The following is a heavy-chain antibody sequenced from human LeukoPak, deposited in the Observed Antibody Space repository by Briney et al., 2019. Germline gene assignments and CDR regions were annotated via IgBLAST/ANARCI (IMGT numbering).Heavy chain of an antibody. CDR2: IYTSGTT. Sequence: PSETLSLTCTVSGGSMTVGSISTYYWSWVRQAAGKGLEWIERIYTSGTTNYNPSLKSRVTMSIDTSKNQFSLKLNSVTAADTAVYYCARGAPSDYWGQGTLVTVSS. CDR1: GGSMTVGSISTYY. V-gene: IGHV4-4*07. J-gene: IGHJ4*02. CDR3: ARGAPSDY.